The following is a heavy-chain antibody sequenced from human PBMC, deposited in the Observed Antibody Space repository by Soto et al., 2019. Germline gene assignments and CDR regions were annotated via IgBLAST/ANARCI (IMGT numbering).Heavy chain of an antibody. V-gene: IGHV3-23*01. J-gene: IGHJ3*01. CDR3: AKGFIVVVTVLRPDDAFDV. CDR1: GFTFGNYS. CDR2: ISGGGGNT. Sequence: DVQLLESGGGLVQPGGSLRLSCATSGFTFGNYSMNWVRQAPGKGLEWVSGISGGGGNTYYADSVKGRFTISRDPSKNTVFLEMNSLRAEDTAVYYCAKGFIVVVTVLRPDDAFDVWGQGTLVTVSS. D-gene: IGHD2-21*02.